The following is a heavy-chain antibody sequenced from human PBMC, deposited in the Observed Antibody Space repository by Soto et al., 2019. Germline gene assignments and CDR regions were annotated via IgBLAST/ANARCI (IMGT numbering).Heavy chain of an antibody. J-gene: IGHJ6*02. D-gene: IGHD2-2*01. Sequence: QVQLVQSGAEVKKPGSSVKVSCKASGGTFSSYAISWVRQAPGQGLEWMGGIIPIFGTANYAQKFQGRVTITADEXTXTXXMELSSLRSEDTAVYYCARVVPAAMFYYYYYGMDVWGQGTTVTVSS. CDR2: IIPIFGTA. CDR3: ARVVPAAMFYYYYYGMDV. V-gene: IGHV1-69*12. CDR1: GGTFSSYA.